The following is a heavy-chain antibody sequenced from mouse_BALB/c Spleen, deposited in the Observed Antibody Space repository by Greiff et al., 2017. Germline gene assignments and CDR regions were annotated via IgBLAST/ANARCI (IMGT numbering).Heavy chain of an antibody. CDR3: ARGDYGNLYAMDY. V-gene: IGHV1-7*01. J-gene: IGHJ4*01. Sequence: VQLQQSGAELAKPGASVKMSCKASGYTFTSYWMHWVKQRPGQGLEWIGYINPSTGYTEYNQKFKDKATLTADKSSSTAYMQLSSLTSEDSAVYYCARGDYGNLYAMDYWGQGTSVTVSS. CDR2: INPSTGYT. CDR1: GYTFTSYW. D-gene: IGHD2-1*01.